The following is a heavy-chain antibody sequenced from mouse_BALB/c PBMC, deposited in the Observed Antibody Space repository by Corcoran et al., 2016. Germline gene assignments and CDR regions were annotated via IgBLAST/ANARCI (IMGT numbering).Heavy chain of an antibody. Sequence: QIQLVQSGPELKKPGETVKISCKASGYTFTNYGMNRVKQAPGKGLKWMGWINTYTGEPTYADDFKGRFAFSLETSASTAYLQINNLKNEDTATYFCARTTTVVAWYFDVWGAGTTVTVSS. CDR2: INTYTGEP. D-gene: IGHD1-1*01. CDR1: GYTFTNYG. CDR3: ARTTTVVAWYFDV. V-gene: IGHV9-3-1*01. J-gene: IGHJ1*01.